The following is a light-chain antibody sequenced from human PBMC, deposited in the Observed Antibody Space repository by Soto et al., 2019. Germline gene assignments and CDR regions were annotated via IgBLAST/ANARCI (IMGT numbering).Light chain of an antibody. J-gene: IGKJ5*01. Sequence: EVVMTQSPATLSLSPGERATLSCRASQSVNSNLVWYQQKPGQAPRLLIYDSSTRATGIPDRFSGSGSGTDFTLTISRLEPEDFAAYYCQQYGSSPITFGQGTRLEIK. CDR3: QQYGSSPIT. CDR2: DSS. CDR1: QSVNSN. V-gene: IGKV3-20*01.